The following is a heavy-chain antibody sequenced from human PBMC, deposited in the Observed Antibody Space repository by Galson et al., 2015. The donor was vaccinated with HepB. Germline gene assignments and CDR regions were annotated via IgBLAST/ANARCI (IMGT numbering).Heavy chain of an antibody. V-gene: IGHV3-33*08. Sequence: SLRLSCAASRFTFSSYGMHWVRQAPGKGLEWVAVIWYDGSNKYYADSVKGRFTISRDNSKNTVYLQMNSLRAEDTAVYYCARDAGPYGDYSNYWGQGTLVTVSS. CDR2: IWYDGSNK. CDR3: ARDAGPYGDYSNY. D-gene: IGHD4-17*01. CDR1: RFTFSSYG. J-gene: IGHJ4*02.